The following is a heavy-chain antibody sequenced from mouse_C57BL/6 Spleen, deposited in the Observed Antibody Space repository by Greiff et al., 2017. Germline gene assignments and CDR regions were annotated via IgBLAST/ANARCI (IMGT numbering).Heavy chain of an antibody. CDR2: INPYNGDT. J-gene: IGHJ2*01. CDR3: ARGGYEYEDYFDD. V-gene: IGHV1-20*01. D-gene: IGHD2-4*01. Sequence: VQLTESGPELVKPGDSVKISCKASGYSFTGYFMHWVMQSPGKSLEWIGGINPYNGDTFYNQKFKGKATLTVDKSSSTAHMELRSLTSEDSAVYYGARGGYEYEDYFDDWGQGTTLTVAS. CDR1: GYSFTGYF.